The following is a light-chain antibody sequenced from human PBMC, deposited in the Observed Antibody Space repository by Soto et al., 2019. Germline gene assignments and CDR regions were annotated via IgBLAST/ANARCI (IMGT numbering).Light chain of an antibody. V-gene: IGKV1-5*01. Sequence: DIQMTQSPSTLFASVGDRVAITCRASHSISGWLAWYQQKPGKAPTLLIYGASSLQTGVPSRFSGSGSGTEFTLSISSLQPDDVATYYCQHFNSYPWTFGQGTKVEIK. CDR1: HSISGW. CDR2: GAS. J-gene: IGKJ1*01. CDR3: QHFNSYPWT.